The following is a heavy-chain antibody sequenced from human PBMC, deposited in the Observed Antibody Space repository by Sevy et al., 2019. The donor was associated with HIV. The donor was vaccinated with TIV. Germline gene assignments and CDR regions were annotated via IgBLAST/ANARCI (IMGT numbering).Heavy chain of an antibody. V-gene: IGHV3-73*01. J-gene: IGHJ3*02. CDR2: IRSKANSYAT. Sequence: GGSLRLSCAASGFTFSGSVMHWVRQASGKGLEWVGRIRSKANSYATAYAASVKGRFTISRDDSKNTAYLQMNSLKTEDTAVYYCTSHGRKGGVIVSDAFDIWGQGTMVTVSS. CDR3: TSHGRKGGVIVSDAFDI. CDR1: GFTFSGSV. D-gene: IGHD3-16*02.